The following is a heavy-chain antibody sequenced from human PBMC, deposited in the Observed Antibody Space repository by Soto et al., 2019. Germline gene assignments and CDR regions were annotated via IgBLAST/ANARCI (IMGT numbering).Heavy chain of an antibody. D-gene: IGHD3-22*01. Sequence: GGSLRLSCAASGFTFSSYAMSWVRQAPGKGLEWVSAISGSGGSTYYADSVKGRFTISRDNSKNTLYLQMNSLRAEDTAVYYCAKGYDSSGYYQTNFDYWGQGTLVTVSS. CDR2: ISGSGGST. CDR1: GFTFSSYA. V-gene: IGHV3-23*01. CDR3: AKGYDSSGYYQTNFDY. J-gene: IGHJ4*02.